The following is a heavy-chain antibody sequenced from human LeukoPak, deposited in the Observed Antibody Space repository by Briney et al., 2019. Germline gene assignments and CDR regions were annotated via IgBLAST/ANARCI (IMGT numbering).Heavy chain of an antibody. J-gene: IGHJ4*02. CDR3: ARELRTFDS. D-gene: IGHD3-16*01. CDR1: GFTFSSYW. Sequence: GGSPRLSCAASGFTFSSYWMSWVRQAPGKGLEWVANIKHNGDELNYVDSVEDRFTISRDNAKNSLYLHMTSLRAEETAVYYCARELRTFDSWGQGTLVTVSS. CDR2: IKHNGDEL. V-gene: IGHV3-7*01.